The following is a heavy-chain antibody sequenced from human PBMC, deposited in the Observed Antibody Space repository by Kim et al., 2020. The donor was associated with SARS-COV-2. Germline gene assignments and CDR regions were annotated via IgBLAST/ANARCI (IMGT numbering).Heavy chain of an antibody. CDR2: ISYDGSNK. D-gene: IGHD3-16*01. V-gene: IGHV3-30*18. CDR1: GFTFSSYG. CDR3: AKEAEDDYVWGSYDY. Sequence: GGSLRLSCAASGFTFSSYGMHWVRQAPGKGLEWVAVISYDGSNKYYADSVKGRFTISRDNSKNTLYLQMNSLRAEDTAVYYCAKEAEDDYVWGSYDYWGQGTLVTVSS. J-gene: IGHJ4*02.